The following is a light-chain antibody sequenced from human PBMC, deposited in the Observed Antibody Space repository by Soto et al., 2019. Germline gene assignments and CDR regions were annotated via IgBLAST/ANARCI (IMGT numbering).Light chain of an antibody. CDR2: AAS. CDR3: QQSHTSPRT. CDR1: QSIGNY. V-gene: IGKV1-39*01. J-gene: IGKJ1*01. Sequence: DIQMTQSPSSLSASIGDRVTITCRASQSIGNYLNWFQQKPGKAPKLLVYAASSLQSGVPSRFTGSGSGTDFSLTISSLQPEDFATYFCQQSHTSPRTFGPGTKLEMK.